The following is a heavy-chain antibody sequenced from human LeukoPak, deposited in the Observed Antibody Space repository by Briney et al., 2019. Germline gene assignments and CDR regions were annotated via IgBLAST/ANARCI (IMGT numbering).Heavy chain of an antibody. D-gene: IGHD3-9*01. Sequence: GESLKISCKGSGYSFTSYWIGWVRQMPGKGLEWIGVIYPGDSDTRYSPSFQGQVTISADKSISTAYLQWSSLKASDTAMYYCARQEGSYDILTGYYSSRWFDPWGQGTLVTVSS. CDR2: IYPGDSDT. CDR1: GYSFTSYW. V-gene: IGHV5-51*01. J-gene: IGHJ5*02. CDR3: ARQEGSYDILTGYYSSRWFDP.